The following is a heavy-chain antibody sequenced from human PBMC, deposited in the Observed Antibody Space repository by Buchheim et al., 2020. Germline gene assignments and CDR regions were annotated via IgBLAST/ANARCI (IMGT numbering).Heavy chain of an antibody. CDR2: IYYSGSN. Sequence: QVQLQESGPGLVKPSQTLSLTCTVSGGSISSGGYYWSWIRQHPGKGLEWIGYIYYSGSNYYNPSLKSRVTISVDTSKDQFSLKLSSVTAADTAVYYCARDSPRYCSSTSCSNYYYYYMDVWGKGTT. J-gene: IGHJ6*03. V-gene: IGHV4-31*03. D-gene: IGHD2-2*01. CDR3: ARDSPRYCSSTSCSNYYYYYMDV. CDR1: GGSISSGGYY.